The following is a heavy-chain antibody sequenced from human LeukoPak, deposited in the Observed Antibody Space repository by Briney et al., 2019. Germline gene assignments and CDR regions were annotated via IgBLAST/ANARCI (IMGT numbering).Heavy chain of an antibody. CDR1: GGSFSGYY. V-gene: IGHV4-34*01. J-gene: IGHJ5*02. Sequence: KPSQTLSLTCAVYGGSFSGYYWSWIRQPPGKGLEWIGEINHSGSTNYNPSLKSRVTISVDTSKNQFSLKLSSVTAADTAVYYCARMRVAAAGLNWFDPWGQGTLVTVSS. CDR2: INHSGST. CDR3: ARMRVAAAGLNWFDP. D-gene: IGHD6-13*01.